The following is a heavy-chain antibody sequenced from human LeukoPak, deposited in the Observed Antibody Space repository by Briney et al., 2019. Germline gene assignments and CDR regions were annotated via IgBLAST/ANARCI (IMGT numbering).Heavy chain of an antibody. CDR2: INHSGST. V-gene: IGHV4-34*01. J-gene: IGHJ6*03. CDR3: ARLGAYCSSTSCYYYYYYMDV. D-gene: IGHD2-2*01. CDR1: GGSFSGYY. Sequence: PSETLSLTCAVYGGSFSGYYWSWIRQPPGKGLEWIGEINHSGSTNYNPSLKSRVTISVDTSKNQFSLKLSSVTAADTAVYYCARLGAYCSSTSCYYYYYYMDVWGKGTTVTVSS.